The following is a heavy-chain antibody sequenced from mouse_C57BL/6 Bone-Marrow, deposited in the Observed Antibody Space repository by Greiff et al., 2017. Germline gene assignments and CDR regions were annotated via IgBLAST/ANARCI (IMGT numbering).Heavy chain of an antibody. J-gene: IGHJ2*01. CDR2: IDPSDSYT. CDR1: GYTFTSYW. Sequence: QVQLQQPGAELVKPGASVKLSCKASGYTFTSYWMQWVKQRPGQGLEWIGEIDPSDSYTNYNQKFKGKAPLTVDTSSSTAYMQLSSLTSEDSAVYYCARGGYYYFYYWGQGTTLTVSS. CDR3: ARGGYYYFYY. V-gene: IGHV1-50*01. D-gene: IGHD2-3*01.